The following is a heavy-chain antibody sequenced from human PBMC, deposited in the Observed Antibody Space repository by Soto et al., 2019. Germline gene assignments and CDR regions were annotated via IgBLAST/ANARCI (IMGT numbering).Heavy chain of an antibody. D-gene: IGHD5-18*01. Sequence: GGSVRLSCAASGFTFSIYAMSWVRQAPGKGLEWVSAISGSGGSTYYADSVKGRFTISRDNSKNTLYLQMNSLRAEDTAVYYFAKMRLNVHLWLIDYPGQRSLVTVSS. CDR1: GFTFSIYA. CDR2: ISGSGGST. J-gene: IGHJ4*02. CDR3: AKMRLNVHLWLIDY. V-gene: IGHV3-23*01.